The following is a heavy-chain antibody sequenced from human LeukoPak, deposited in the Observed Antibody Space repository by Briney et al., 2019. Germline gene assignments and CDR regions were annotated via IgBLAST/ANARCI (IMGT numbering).Heavy chain of an antibody. J-gene: IGHJ4*02. V-gene: IGHV3-23*01. CDR3: ARSNNDGDYLGVGFDY. D-gene: IGHD4-17*01. Sequence: GGSLRLSCAASGFIFRDFTLNWVRQAPGKGLDWVSGIWPDGGTTFYADSVKGRFTISRDNSRNILYLQMNSLRAEDTAIYYCARSNNDGDYLGVGFDYWGQGTLVTVSS. CDR1: GFIFRDFT. CDR2: IWPDGGTT.